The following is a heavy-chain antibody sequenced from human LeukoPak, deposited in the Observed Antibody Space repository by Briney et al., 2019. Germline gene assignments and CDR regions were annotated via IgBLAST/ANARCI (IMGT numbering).Heavy chain of an antibody. CDR2: INHRGST. CDR3: ARAPRVTMIIVTPGAFDM. Sequence: SETLSLTCAVYGGSFSGYYWSWIRQPPGKGLEWIGEINHRGSTNYNPSLKSRVTISVDTSKKRFSLKLSSVTAADTAMYYCARAPRVTMIIVTPGAFDMWGQGTMVTVSS. V-gene: IGHV4-34*01. J-gene: IGHJ3*02. D-gene: IGHD3-22*01. CDR1: GGSFSGYY.